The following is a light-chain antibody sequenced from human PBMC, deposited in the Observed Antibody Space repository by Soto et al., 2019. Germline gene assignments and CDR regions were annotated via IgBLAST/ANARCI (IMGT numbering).Light chain of an antibody. Sequence: DIQLTQSPSFLSSSVGDRVTITCRASQAIDTYLAWYQQKPGKAPKLLIYAASLLESGVPSRFIGSGSGTEFTLTINSLQPEDFASYYCQQLNSFPFIFGRGKRLEIK. CDR3: QQLNSFPFI. CDR1: QAIDTY. CDR2: AAS. V-gene: IGKV1-9*01. J-gene: IGKJ5*01.